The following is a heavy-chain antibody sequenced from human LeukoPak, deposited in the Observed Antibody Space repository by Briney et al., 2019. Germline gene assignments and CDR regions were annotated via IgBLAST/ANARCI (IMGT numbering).Heavy chain of an antibody. CDR2: IYTSGST. J-gene: IGHJ4*02. V-gene: IGHV4-61*02. D-gene: IGHD2-15*01. CDR3: ARVHGYCSGGGCYNPFDF. Sequence: SETLSLTCTVSGGSISSGSYYWSWIRQPAGKGLEWIGRIYTSGSTNYNPSLKSRVTISIDTSKNQFSLKLSSVTAADTAVYFCARVHGYCSGGGCYNPFDFWGRGTLVTVSS. CDR1: GGSISSGSYY.